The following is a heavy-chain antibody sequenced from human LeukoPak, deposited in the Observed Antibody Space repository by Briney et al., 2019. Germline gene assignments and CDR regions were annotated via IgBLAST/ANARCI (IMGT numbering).Heavy chain of an antibody. D-gene: IGHD3-9*01. Sequence: PSETLSLTCTVPGDSISSYYWSWVPQPPAKGLGWNEYNYYSGSTNYNHSLKSRHTISVDASKNQFSLKLSSVTAADTAVYYCARSKDILTGYCFDYWGQGTLVTVSS. J-gene: IGHJ4*02. V-gene: IGHV4-59*01. CDR1: GDSISSYY. CDR3: ARSKDILTGYCFDY. CDR2: NYYSGST.